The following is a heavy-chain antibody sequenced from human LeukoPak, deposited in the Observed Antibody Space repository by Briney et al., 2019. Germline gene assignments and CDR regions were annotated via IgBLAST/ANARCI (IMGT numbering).Heavy chain of an antibody. CDR1: GGSISSGSYY. CDR2: IGST. D-gene: IGHD3-22*01. J-gene: IGHJ2*01. Sequence: SETLSLTCTVSGGSISSGSYYWSWIRQPAGKGLEWVGHIGSTNYNPSLKSQVTISVDTSKNQFSLKLSSVTAADTAVYYCARGLNYYDSSGRPHWYFDLWGRGTLVTVSS. CDR3: ARGLNYYDSSGRPHWYFDL. V-gene: IGHV4-61*09.